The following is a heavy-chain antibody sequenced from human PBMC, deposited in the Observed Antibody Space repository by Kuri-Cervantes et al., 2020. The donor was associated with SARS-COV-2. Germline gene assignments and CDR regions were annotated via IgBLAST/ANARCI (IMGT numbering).Heavy chain of an antibody. CDR1: GFTFTSHA. Sequence: GGSLRLSCAVSGFTFTSHAMHWVRQAPGKGLEWVALISYDGSNKYYADSVKGRFTISRDNSKNTLYLQMNSLRAEDTAVYYCARGADFWSGLFYYYYYYTDVWGKGTTVTVSS. J-gene: IGHJ6*03. V-gene: IGHV3-30*03. CDR2: ISYDGSNK. CDR3: ARGADFWSGLFYYYYYYTDV. D-gene: IGHD3-3*01.